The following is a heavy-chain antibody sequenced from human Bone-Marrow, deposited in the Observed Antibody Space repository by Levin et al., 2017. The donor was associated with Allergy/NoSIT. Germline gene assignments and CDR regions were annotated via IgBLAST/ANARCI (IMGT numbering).Heavy chain of an antibody. V-gene: IGHV3-23*01. CDR1: GVIFSGYT. Sequence: GGSLRLSCAASGVIFSGYTMNWVRQAPGKGLEWVSSISGSGVGSYYADSVKGRFTVSRDNSNSTVHLQMNSLRAEDTAIYFCAKGKGAAAGMAGALDRWGQGTWVTVSS. CDR3: AKGKGAAAGMAGALDR. D-gene: IGHD6-25*01. CDR2: ISGSGVGS. J-gene: IGHJ3*01.